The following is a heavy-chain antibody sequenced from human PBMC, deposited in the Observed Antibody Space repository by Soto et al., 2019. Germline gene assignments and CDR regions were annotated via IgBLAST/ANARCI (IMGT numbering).Heavy chain of an antibody. CDR1: GYTFTGYY. V-gene: IGHV1-2*02. J-gene: IGHJ4*02. D-gene: IGHD5-12*01. CDR2: INPKSGGG. CDR3: ARANSGDDDEFDY. Sequence: ASVEGSCKASGYTFTGYYIHWVRQAPGQGLEWMGWINPKSGGGNDAQRFQGRVTMTRDTSITTVYMELSSLRSDDTAVYYCARANSGDDDEFDYWGQGTLVTVSS.